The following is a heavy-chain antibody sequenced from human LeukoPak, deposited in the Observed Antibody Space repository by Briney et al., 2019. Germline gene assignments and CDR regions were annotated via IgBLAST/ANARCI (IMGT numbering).Heavy chain of an antibody. D-gene: IGHD3-10*01. CDR2: IYYSGST. V-gene: IGHV4-59*08. CDR3: ARGGLTMVRGAPPGGNWFDP. J-gene: IGHJ5*02. Sequence: PSETLSLTCTVSGGSISSYYWSWIRQPPGKGLEWIGYIYYSGSTNYNPSLKSRVTISVDTSKNQFSLKLSSVTAADTAVYYCARGGLTMVRGAPPGGNWFDPWGQGTLVTVSS. CDR1: GGSISSYY.